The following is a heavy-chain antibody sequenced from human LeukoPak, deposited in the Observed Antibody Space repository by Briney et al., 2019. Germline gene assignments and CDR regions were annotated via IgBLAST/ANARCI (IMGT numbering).Heavy chain of an antibody. D-gene: IGHD5-24*01. Sequence: GGSLRLSCAASGFILSSHGMSWVRQVPGKRLEWVSTVSFRGGTYYTDSVKGRFSTSRDNSKNTLLLQMNSLRVEDTAVYYCATTRPYGTTWAGAFEDWGQGTPVTVPS. J-gene: IGHJ4*01. CDR2: VSFRGGT. CDR3: ATTRPYGTTWAGAFED. V-gene: IGHV3-23*01. CDR1: GFILSSHG.